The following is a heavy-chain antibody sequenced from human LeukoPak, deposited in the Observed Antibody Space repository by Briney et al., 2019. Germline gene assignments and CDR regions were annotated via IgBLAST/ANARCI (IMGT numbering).Heavy chain of an antibody. CDR2: IYYSGST. J-gene: IGHJ3*02. V-gene: IGHV4-59*01. CDR1: GGSISSYY. D-gene: IGHD3-3*01. Sequence: SETLSLTCTVSGGSISSYYWSWIRQPPGKGLEWIGYIYYSGSTNYNPSLKSRVTISVDTSKNQFSLKLSSVTAADTAVYYCARANLGGYDFWSGYQAFDIWGQGTMVTVSS. CDR3: ARANLGGYDFWSGYQAFDI.